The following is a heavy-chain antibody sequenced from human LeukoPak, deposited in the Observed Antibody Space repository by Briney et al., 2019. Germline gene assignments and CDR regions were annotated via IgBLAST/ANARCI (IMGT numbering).Heavy chain of an antibody. Sequence: SETLSLTCTVSGGSISSGSYYWSWIRQPAGKGLEWIGRIYTSGSTNYNPSLKSRVTISVDTSKNQFSLKMSSVTAADTAVYFCARQLYVSGSYYAPMDAWGKGTTVTISS. CDR1: GGSISSGSYY. J-gene: IGHJ6*03. CDR2: IYTSGST. CDR3: ARQLYVSGSYYAPMDA. V-gene: IGHV4-61*02. D-gene: IGHD3-10*01.